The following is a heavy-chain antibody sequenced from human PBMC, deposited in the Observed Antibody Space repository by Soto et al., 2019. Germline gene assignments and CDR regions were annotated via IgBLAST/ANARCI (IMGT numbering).Heavy chain of an antibody. D-gene: IGHD3-10*01. J-gene: IGHJ4*02. CDR1: GGSISSYY. V-gene: IGHV4-59*01. Sequence: QVQLQESGPGLVKPSETLSLTCTVSGGSISSYYWSWIRQPPGKGLELIGYIYYSGSTNYNPSLKSRVTISVDTSKNQFSLKLSSVTAADTAVYYCARYGSGSYYNVIPFDYWGQGTLVTVSS. CDR2: IYYSGST. CDR3: ARYGSGSYYNVIPFDY.